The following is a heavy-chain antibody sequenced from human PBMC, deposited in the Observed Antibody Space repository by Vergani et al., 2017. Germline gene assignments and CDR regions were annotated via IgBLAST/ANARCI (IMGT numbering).Heavy chain of an antibody. D-gene: IGHD6-13*01. V-gene: IGHV4-30-2*01. CDR1: GGSISSGGYS. J-gene: IGHJ5*02. CDR3: ARDWLAAAGRGGWFDP. CDR2: IYHSGST. Sequence: QLQLQESGSGLVKPSQTLSLTCAVSGGSISSGGYSWSWIRQPPGKGLEWIGYIYHSGSTYYNPSLKSRVTISVDTSKNQFSLKLRPVTAADTAVYYCARDWLAAAGRGGWFDPWGQGTLVTVSS.